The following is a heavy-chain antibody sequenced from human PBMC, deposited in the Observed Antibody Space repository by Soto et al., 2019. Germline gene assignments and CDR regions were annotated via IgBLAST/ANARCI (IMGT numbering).Heavy chain of an antibody. V-gene: IGHV3-66*04. J-gene: IGHJ3*02. CDR3: ARHCSSRNSHAYDALDI. CDR2: LYGSGTT. CDR1: GLTVSNNY. Sequence: PGGSLRLSCAASGLTVSNNYMSWDRQAPGKGLEWVSILYGSGTTFYADAVRGRFTISRDNSKNTLYLQINSLRAEDTALYYCARHCSSRNSHAYDALDIWGQGTMVTVSS. D-gene: IGHD2-2*01.